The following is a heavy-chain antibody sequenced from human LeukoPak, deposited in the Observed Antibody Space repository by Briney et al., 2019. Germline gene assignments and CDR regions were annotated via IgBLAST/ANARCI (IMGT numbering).Heavy chain of an antibody. D-gene: IGHD3-10*01. Sequence: PSETLSLTCTVSGGSISSYYWSWIRQPPGKGLEWIGYIYYSGSTSYNPSLKSRVTISVDTSKNQFSLKLSSVTAADTAVYYCARHLSNYGSGSFSFDPWGQGTLVTVSS. CDR1: GGSISSYY. CDR2: IYYSGST. V-gene: IGHV4-59*08. CDR3: ARHLSNYGSGSFSFDP. J-gene: IGHJ5*02.